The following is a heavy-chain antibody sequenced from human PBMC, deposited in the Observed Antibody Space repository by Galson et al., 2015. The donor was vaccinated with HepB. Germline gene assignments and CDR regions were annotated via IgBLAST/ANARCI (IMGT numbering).Heavy chain of an antibody. CDR2: ISSSSSYT. D-gene: IGHD6-13*01. J-gene: IGHJ4*02. CDR1: GFTFSDYY. CDR3: ARVPGSSSWYYGPGEYYFDY. Sequence: LRLSCAASGFTFSDYYMSWIRQAPGKGLEWVSYISSSSSYTNYADSVKGRFTISRDNAKNSLYLQMNSLRTEDTAVYYCARVPGSSSWYYGPGEYYFDYWGQGTLVTVSS. V-gene: IGHV3-11*06.